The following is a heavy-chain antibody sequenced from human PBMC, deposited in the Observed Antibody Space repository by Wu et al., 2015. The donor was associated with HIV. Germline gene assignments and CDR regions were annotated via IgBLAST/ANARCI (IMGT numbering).Heavy chain of an antibody. Sequence: QVQLVQSGAEVKEPGASVKVSCKASGYTFTNYDISWVRQATGQGLEWLGWINPNNGYTGYAQKFQGRVTLTRSTSESTAYMELSNLRSEDSAVYFCARGYDYGDYVSLDHWGQGALVTVSS. CDR1: GYTFTNYD. CDR2: INPNNGYT. CDR3: ARGYDYGDYVSLDH. V-gene: IGHV1-8*02. D-gene: IGHD4-17*01. J-gene: IGHJ4*02.